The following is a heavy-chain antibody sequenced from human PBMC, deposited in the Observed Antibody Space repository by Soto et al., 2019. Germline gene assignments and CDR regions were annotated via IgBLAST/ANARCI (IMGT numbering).Heavy chain of an antibody. D-gene: IGHD3-16*01. CDR2: ISTYNGNT. CDR1: NYNFTNYA. Sequence: ASVKVSCKTSNYNFTNYAITWVRQAPGQGLEWVGWISTYNGNTKSAQNLQGRVTMTTDTSTATAYMDLRALRSDDTAIYFCARLISSAADLWVQGALVTVSS. V-gene: IGHV1-18*01. J-gene: IGHJ4*02. CDR3: ARLISSAADL.